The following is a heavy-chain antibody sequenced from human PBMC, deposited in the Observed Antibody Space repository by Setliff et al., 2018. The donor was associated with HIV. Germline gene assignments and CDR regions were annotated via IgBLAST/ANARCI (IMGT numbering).Heavy chain of an antibody. D-gene: IGHD6-19*01. CDR3: ARGKGSGWYLRFDY. J-gene: IGHJ4*02. V-gene: IGHV4-61*05. CDR1: DASISTSNFL. Sequence: ETLSLTCTVSDASISTSNFLWGWIRQSPGKGLEWIGYIYSSGSTNYNPSLKSRVTISVDTSKNQFSLKLSSVTAADTAVYYCARGKGSGWYLRFDYWGQGTLVTVSS. CDR2: IYSSGST.